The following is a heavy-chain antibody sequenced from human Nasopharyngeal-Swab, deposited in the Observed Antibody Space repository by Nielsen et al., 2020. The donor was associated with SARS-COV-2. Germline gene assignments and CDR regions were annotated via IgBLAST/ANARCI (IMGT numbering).Heavy chain of an antibody. Sequence: GESLKISCASSGFLVSSNYMIWVRQAPGKGLEWGSVIYSGGSTYYADSVKGRFTISRDNSKNTLYLQMNNLKAEDTAVYYSARDPVAARSPHHYNGMDVWGQGTTVKVSS. CDR2: IYSGGST. V-gene: IGHV3-66*01. D-gene: IGHD6-6*01. CDR3: ARDPVAARSPHHYNGMDV. J-gene: IGHJ6*02. CDR1: GFLVSSNY.